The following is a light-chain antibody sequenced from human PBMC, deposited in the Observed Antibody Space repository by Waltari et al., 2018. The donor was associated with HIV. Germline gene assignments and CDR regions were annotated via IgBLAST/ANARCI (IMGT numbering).Light chain of an antibody. CDR3: CSYAGSYTSV. J-gene: IGLJ1*01. CDR2: VVS. Sequence: QSALTQPXSVXGSPGQSVTIXCTXXSSDVVGYNYVSWXQTHPGXAPKIMIYVVSKRHSGVCDRFFGAKSGNTASRTISVLQAEDDADYYCCSYAGSYTSVLGTGTKVTVL. V-gene: IGLV2-11*01. CDR1: SSDVVGYNY.